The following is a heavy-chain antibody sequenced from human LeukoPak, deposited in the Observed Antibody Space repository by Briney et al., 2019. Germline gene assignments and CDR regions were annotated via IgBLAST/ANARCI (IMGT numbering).Heavy chain of an antibody. Sequence: GGSLRLSCAASGFTFDDYAMHWVRQAPGKGLEWVSGISWNSGSIGYADSVKGRFTISRDNAKNSLYLQMNSLRSEDTAVYYCARGPDYYDSSGYYLWGQGTLVTVSS. CDR1: GFTFDDYA. V-gene: IGHV3-9*01. J-gene: IGHJ5*02. D-gene: IGHD3-22*01. CDR3: ARGPDYYDSSGYYL. CDR2: ISWNSGSI.